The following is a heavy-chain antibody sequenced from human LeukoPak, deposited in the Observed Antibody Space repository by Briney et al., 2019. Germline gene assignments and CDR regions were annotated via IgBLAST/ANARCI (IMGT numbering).Heavy chain of an antibody. CDR3: ARDSSADAFDI. Sequence: SETLSLTCAVYGGSFSGYYWSWIRQPPGKGLEWIGEINHSGSTNYNPSLKSRVAISVDTSKNQFSLKPSSVTAADTAVYYCARDSSADAFDIWGQGTMVTVSS. CDR2: INHSGST. V-gene: IGHV4-34*01. J-gene: IGHJ3*02. CDR1: GGSFSGYY. D-gene: IGHD2-15*01.